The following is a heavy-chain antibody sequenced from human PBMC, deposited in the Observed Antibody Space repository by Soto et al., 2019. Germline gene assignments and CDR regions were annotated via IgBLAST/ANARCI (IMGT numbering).Heavy chain of an antibody. CDR3: ANRGYSYGFVIY. CDR1: GFTIKNYA. V-gene: IGHV3-30*18. J-gene: IGHJ4*02. Sequence: GGSLRLSCAASGFTIKNYAMHLVRQAPGKGLEWVAVISSDGNNKEYGDSAKGRFTISRDKSTSTAYMELSSLRSEDTAVYYCANRGYSYGFVIYWGQGTLVTVSS. CDR2: ISSDGNNK. D-gene: IGHD5-18*01.